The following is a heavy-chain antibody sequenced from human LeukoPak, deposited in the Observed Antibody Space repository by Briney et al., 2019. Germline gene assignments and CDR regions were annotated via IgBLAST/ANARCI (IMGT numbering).Heavy chain of an antibody. CDR1: GFTLSDYS. Sequence: PGGSLRLSCAVSGFTLSDYSMNWVRQAPGKGLEWLSHVSSSNIYYAESVKGRFTISRDNAKNSLYLQMNSLRAEDTAVYYCAELGITMIGGVWGKGTTVTISS. J-gene: IGHJ6*04. V-gene: IGHV3-48*01. D-gene: IGHD3-10*02. CDR2: VSSSNI. CDR3: AELGITMIGGV.